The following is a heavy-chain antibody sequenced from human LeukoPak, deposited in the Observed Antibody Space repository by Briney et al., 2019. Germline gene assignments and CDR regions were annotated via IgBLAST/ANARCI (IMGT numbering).Heavy chain of an antibody. Sequence: SETLSLTCTVSGGSISNYYWSWIRQPPGKGLEWIGYIYYTGSTKYNPSLKSRVTLSVDSSKTPFSLKLNSVTAADTAVYYCAKSPSWGSGLDAFDIWGQGTMVTVSS. CDR3: AKSPSWGSGLDAFDI. CDR1: GGSISNYY. D-gene: IGHD7-27*01. CDR2: IYYTGST. V-gene: IGHV4-59*01. J-gene: IGHJ3*02.